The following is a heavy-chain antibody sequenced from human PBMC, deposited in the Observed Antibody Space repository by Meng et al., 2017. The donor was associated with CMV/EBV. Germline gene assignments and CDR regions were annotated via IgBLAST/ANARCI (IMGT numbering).Heavy chain of an antibody. CDR1: GGSFSGYY. D-gene: IGHD1-26*01. CDR3: ARGGGGEWELLHYFDY. Sequence: QVQPQQWGAGLLKPSEILSLTCAVYGGSFSGYYWSWIRQPPGKGLEWIGEINHSGSTNYNPSLKSRVTISVDTSKNQFSLKLSSVTAADTAVYYCARGGGGEWELLHYFDYWGQGTLVTVSS. J-gene: IGHJ4*02. V-gene: IGHV4-34*01. CDR2: INHSGST.